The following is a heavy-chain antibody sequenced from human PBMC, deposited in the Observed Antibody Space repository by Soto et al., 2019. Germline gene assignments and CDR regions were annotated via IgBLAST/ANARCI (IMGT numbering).Heavy chain of an antibody. CDR3: ARANPTYYDSSGYYFFDY. Sequence: TLSLTCTVSGGSISSGGYYRSWIRQHPGKGLEWIGYIYYSGSTYYNPSLKSRLTISVDTSKNQFSLKLSSVTAADTAVYYCARANPTYYDSSGYYFFDYWGQGALVTVSS. D-gene: IGHD3-22*01. CDR2: IYYSGST. J-gene: IGHJ4*02. V-gene: IGHV4-31*03. CDR1: GGSISSGGYY.